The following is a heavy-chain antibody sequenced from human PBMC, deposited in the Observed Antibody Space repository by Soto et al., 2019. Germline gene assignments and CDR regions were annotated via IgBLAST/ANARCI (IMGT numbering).Heavy chain of an antibody. CDR3: ARGSMDYYGSGRYYYYGMYV. J-gene: IGHJ6*02. CDR1: GGTFSSYA. CDR2: IIPIFGTA. D-gene: IGHD3-10*01. V-gene: IGHV1-69*13. Sequence: SVKVSCKASGGTFSSYAISWVRQAPGQGLEWMGGIIPIFGTANYAQKFQGRVTITADESTSTAYMELSSLRSEDTAVYYCARGSMDYYGSGRYYYYGMYVWGQGTTVTVSS.